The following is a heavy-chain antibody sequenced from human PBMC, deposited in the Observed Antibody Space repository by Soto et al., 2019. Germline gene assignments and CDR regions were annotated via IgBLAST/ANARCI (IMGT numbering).Heavy chain of an antibody. Sequence: PGGSLRLSCAASGFTFSSYAMHWVRQAPGKGLEWVAVISYDGSNKYYADSVKGRFTISRDNSKNTLYLQMNSLRAEDTAVYYCARDGGATTVVTPWFDYWGQGTLVTVSS. D-gene: IGHD4-17*01. CDR3: ARDGGATTVVTPWFDY. CDR1: GFTFSSYA. J-gene: IGHJ4*02. CDR2: ISYDGSNK. V-gene: IGHV3-30-3*01.